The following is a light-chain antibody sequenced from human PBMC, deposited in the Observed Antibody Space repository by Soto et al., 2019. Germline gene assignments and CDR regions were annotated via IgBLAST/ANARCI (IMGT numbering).Light chain of an antibody. Sequence: EIVMTQSPATLSVSPGDRATLSCRASQSVSSNLAWYQQKLGQAPRLLIYGASTRATGIPARFSGSGSGTDFTLTISSLQSEDFAVYYCQQYNNWLSWTFGQGTKVEIK. CDR3: QQYNNWLSWT. CDR2: GAS. V-gene: IGKV3-15*01. CDR1: QSVSSN. J-gene: IGKJ1*01.